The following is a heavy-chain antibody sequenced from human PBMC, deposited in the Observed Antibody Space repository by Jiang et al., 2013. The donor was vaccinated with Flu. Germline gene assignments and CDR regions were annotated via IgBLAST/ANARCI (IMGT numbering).Heavy chain of an antibody. D-gene: IGHD1-26*01. Sequence: KPSETLSLTCTVSGGSISSYYWSWIRQPPGKGLEWIGYIYYSGSTNYNPSLKSRVTISVDTSKNQFSLKLSSVTAADTAVYYCARAKIVGATDAFDIWGQGTMVTVSS. CDR2: IYYSGST. V-gene: IGHV4-59*01. J-gene: IGHJ3*02. CDR1: GGSISSYY. CDR3: ARAKIVGATDAFDI.